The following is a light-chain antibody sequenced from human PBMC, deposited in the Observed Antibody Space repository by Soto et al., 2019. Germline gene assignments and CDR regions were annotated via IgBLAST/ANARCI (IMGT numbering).Light chain of an antibody. J-gene: IGKJ1*01. CDR2: AAS. V-gene: IGKV3-15*01. CDR1: QSVSSN. CDR3: QQYNNWPPWT. Sequence: ETVMTQSPATLSVSPGERATLXXXXSQSVSSNLAWYQQKPGQAPRLLIYAASTRASGIPARFSGSGSGTEFTLTISSLQSEDFAVYYCQQYNNWPPWTFGQGTKVDIK.